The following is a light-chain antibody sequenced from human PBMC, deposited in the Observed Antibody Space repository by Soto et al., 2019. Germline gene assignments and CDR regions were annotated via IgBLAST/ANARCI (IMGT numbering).Light chain of an antibody. CDR3: QQYGRSPGLFT. CDR1: QSVSNTY. Sequence: EIVLTQSPGTLSLSPGERATLSCRASQSVSNTYLAWYQQKPGQAPRLLIYDASSRATGIPDRFSGSGSATDFTLTISRLEPEDFAVYYCQQYGRSPGLFTFGPGTRVEIK. CDR2: DAS. V-gene: IGKV3-20*01. J-gene: IGKJ3*01.